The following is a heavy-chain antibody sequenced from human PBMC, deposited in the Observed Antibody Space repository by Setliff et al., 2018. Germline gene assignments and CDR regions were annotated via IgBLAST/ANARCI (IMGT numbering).Heavy chain of an antibody. CDR1: GYTFTNFA. Sequence: ASVKVSCKTSGYTFTNFAMHWVRQAPGQRFEWMGWVNAGNGNTKYSEKFQGRVTFTRDTSTSTAYMELSSLRSDDTAVYYCARVLSPSSSWRGWFDPWGQGTLVTVSS. D-gene: IGHD6-13*01. CDR2: VNAGNGNT. V-gene: IGHV1-3*01. CDR3: ARVLSPSSSWRGWFDP. J-gene: IGHJ5*02.